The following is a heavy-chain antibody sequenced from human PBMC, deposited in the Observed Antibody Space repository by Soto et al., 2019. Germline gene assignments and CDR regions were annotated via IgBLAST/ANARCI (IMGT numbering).Heavy chain of an antibody. CDR1: GYTFTSYG. J-gene: IGHJ4*02. V-gene: IGHV1-18*01. Sequence: QVQLVQSGAEVKKPGASVKVSCKASGYTFTSYGISWVRQAPGQGLEWMGWISAYNGNTNYAQKLRGRVTITTDTATSNSYMELRSMRSDDTAVYYCARSSKYDFWGCHTSIHSFDYWSQGTLVTVSS. CDR2: ISAYNGNT. CDR3: ARSSKYDFWGCHTSIHSFDY. D-gene: IGHD3-3*01.